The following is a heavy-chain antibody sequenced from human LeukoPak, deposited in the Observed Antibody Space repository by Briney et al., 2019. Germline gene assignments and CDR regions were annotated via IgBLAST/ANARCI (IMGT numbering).Heavy chain of an antibody. J-gene: IGHJ6*03. CDR1: GYTFTTYD. V-gene: IGHV1-8*01. Sequence: ASVKVSCKASGYTFTTYDINWVRQAPGQGLEWMGWMDPYSGNTGYAQKFQGRVTMTGNTSISTAYMELSSLRSEDTAVYYCARGHITVVIRSLDWSGHYYMDVWGKGTTVTVSS. D-gene: IGHD3-9*01. CDR2: MDPYSGNT. CDR3: ARGHITVVIRSLDWSGHYYMDV.